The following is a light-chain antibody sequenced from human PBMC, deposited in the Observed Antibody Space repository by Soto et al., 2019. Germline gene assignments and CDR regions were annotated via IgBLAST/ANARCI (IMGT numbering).Light chain of an antibody. J-gene: IGKJ1*01. V-gene: IGKV3-15*01. CDR2: GAS. Sequence: EIVMTQSPATLSVSPGERATLSVRASQSVSSNLAWYQQKPGQAPRLLIYGASTRATGIPDRFSGSGSGTDFTLTISRLEPEDFAVYYCQQYSSSRTFGQGTKVDI. CDR1: QSVSSN. CDR3: QQYSSSRT.